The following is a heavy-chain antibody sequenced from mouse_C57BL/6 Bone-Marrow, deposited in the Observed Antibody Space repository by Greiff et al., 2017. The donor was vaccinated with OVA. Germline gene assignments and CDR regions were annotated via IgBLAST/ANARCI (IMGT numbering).Heavy chain of an antibody. CDR1: GLTFSSYG. J-gene: IGHJ2*01. CDR2: ISSGGSYT. CDR3: ARRGFYCGSSYDY. D-gene: IGHD1-1*01. Sequence: EVKVVESGGDLVKPGGSLKLSCAASGLTFSSYGMSWVRQTPDKRLEWVATISSGGSYTYYPDSVKGRFTISSDNATNTLYLPMGSLKSEDTAMYYGARRGFYCGSSYDYWGQGTTLTVSS. V-gene: IGHV5-6*02.